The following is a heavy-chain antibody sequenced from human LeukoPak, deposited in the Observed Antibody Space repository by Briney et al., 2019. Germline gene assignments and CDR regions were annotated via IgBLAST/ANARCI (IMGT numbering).Heavy chain of an antibody. D-gene: IGHD1-26*01. V-gene: IGHV4-34*01. CDR3: ARSLELKFDY. CDR1: GGSFSGYY. Sequence: SETLSLTCAVYGGSFSGYYWSWIRQPPGKGLEWIGEINHSGSTNYNPSLKSRVTISVDTSKNQFSLKLSSVTAADTAVYYCARSLELKFDYWGQGTLVTVSS. CDR2: INHSGST. J-gene: IGHJ4*02.